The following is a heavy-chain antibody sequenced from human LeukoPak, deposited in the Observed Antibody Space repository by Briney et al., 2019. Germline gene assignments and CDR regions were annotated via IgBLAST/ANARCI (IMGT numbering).Heavy chain of an antibody. Sequence: GRSLRLSCAASGFTFSSYAMHWVRQAPGKGLEWVAVISYDGSNKYYADSVKGRFTISRDNSKNTLYLQMNSLRAEDTAVYYCAREVGVGIVVVVTSPAFDYWGQGTLVTVSS. CDR2: ISYDGSNK. V-gene: IGHV3-30*04. CDR3: AREVGVGIVVVVTSPAFDY. J-gene: IGHJ4*02. CDR1: GFTFSSYA. D-gene: IGHD2-15*01.